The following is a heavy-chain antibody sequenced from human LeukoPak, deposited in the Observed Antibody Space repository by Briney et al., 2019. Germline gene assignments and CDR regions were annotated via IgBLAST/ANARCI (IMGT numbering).Heavy chain of an antibody. J-gene: IGHJ4*02. CDR3: AKDIAQGYTFGSIEQDY. V-gene: IGHV3-23*01. D-gene: IGHD5-18*01. CDR1: GLTFSRYA. CDR2: ISESGSGT. Sequence: GGSLRLSCAVSGLTFSRYAMSWVRQAPGKGLEWVSAISESGSGTYYADSVKGRFAISRDNSKDTLSLQMNSLRAEDTAVYYCAKDIAQGYTFGSIEQDYWGQGTLVTVSS.